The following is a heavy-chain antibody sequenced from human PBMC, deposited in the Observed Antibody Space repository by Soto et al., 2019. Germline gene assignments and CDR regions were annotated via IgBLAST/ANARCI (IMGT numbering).Heavy chain of an antibody. CDR2: IRRIAYGGTT. V-gene: IGHV3-49*04. CDR1: GFNFAAYT. Sequence: PGGSLRLSCSASGFNFAAYTLSWVRLTPGKGLEWVGFIRRIAYGGTTDYAASVKGRFTISRDDSRKIVYLQMSRLKIEDTAVYYCSRSLAIDFDSWGQRTLVTVSS. CDR3: SRSLAIDFDS. J-gene: IGHJ4*02.